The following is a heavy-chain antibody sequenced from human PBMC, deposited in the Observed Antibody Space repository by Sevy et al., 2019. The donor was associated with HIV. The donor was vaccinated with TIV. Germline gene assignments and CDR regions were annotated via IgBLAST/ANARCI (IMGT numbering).Heavy chain of an antibody. D-gene: IGHD4-17*01. Sequence: GGSLRLSCAASGFTFSNAWMSWVRQAPGKGLEWVGRIKSKTDGGTTDYAAPVKGRFTISRDDSKNTLYLQMNSLKTEDTAVYYCTSDSSVNLVDYWGQGTLVTVSS. J-gene: IGHJ4*02. CDR3: TSDSSVNLVDY. CDR2: IKSKTDGGTT. V-gene: IGHV3-15*01. CDR1: GFTFSNAW.